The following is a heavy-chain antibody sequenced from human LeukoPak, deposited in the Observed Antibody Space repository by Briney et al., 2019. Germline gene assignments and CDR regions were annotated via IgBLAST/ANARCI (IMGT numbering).Heavy chain of an antibody. CDR2: ITGSGGNT. CDR3: AKAASSSWPSYYYGMDV. D-gene: IGHD6-13*01. J-gene: IGHJ6*02. Sequence: GGSLRLSCATSGFIFSSYSMSWVRQAPGKGLEWVSVITGSGGNTYYADSVKGRFTISKDNSKNTVYLQMSSLRVDDTAVYYCAKAASSSWPSYYYGMDVWGQGTTVTVSS. CDR1: GFIFSSYS. V-gene: IGHV3-23*01.